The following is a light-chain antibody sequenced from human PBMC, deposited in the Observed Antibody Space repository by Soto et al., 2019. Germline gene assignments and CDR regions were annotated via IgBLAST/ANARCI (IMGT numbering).Light chain of an antibody. V-gene: IGLV2-11*01. CDR1: NSDVGGYNY. CDR3: CSYAGSYTLI. J-gene: IGLJ2*01. CDR2: DVN. Sequence: QSVLTQPRSVSGSPGQSVTISCTGTNSDVGGYNYVSWYQQHPGKAPKLMIYDVNKRPSGVPDRFSGSKSGNTASLTISGLQAEDEADYYCCSYAGSYTLIFGGGTKLTVL.